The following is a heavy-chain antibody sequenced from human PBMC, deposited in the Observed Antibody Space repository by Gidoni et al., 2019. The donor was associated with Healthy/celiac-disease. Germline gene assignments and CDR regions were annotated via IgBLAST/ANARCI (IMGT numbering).Heavy chain of an antibody. V-gene: IGHV3-9*01. J-gene: IGHJ3*02. D-gene: IGHD6-13*01. Sequence: EVQLVESGGGLVQPGGSLRLSCAASGFTFSDYSMNWVRQAPGKGLEWVADICWNSVKIRFADSVDDRFTISRDNAKNFLYLQTTSLRAENAALYYCANSAHWQQLSYDAIDIWGQGTTVTVSS. CDR2: ICWNSVKI. CDR1: GFTFSDYS. CDR3: ANSAHWQQLSYDAIDI.